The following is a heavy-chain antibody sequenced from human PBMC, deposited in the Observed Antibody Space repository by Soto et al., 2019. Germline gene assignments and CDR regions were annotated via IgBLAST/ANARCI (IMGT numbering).Heavy chain of an antibody. V-gene: IGHV1-3*01. CDR1: GYTLTSFA. Sequence: GASVKVSCKASGYTLTSFAIHWVRQAPGQRPEWMGWINPDNGHTRYSQKFQGRVTITRDTSASAAYMELSSLRSDDTAVYYCATDPHYYDTTGYCLDNWGQGTLVTVSS. CDR2: INPDNGHT. CDR3: ATDPHYYDTTGYCLDN. J-gene: IGHJ4*02. D-gene: IGHD3-22*01.